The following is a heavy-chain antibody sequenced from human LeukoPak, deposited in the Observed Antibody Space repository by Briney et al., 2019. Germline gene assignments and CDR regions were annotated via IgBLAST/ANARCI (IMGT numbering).Heavy chain of an antibody. CDR1: GGSFSGYY. J-gene: IGHJ4*02. CDR2: INHSGST. CDR3: AKEVATVTTRGFDY. D-gene: IGHD4-17*01. V-gene: IGHV4-34*01. Sequence: SESLSLTCAVYGGSFSGYYWSWIRQPPGKGLEWIGEINHSGSTNYNPSLKSRVTISVDTSKNQFSLKLNSVTAADTAVYYCAKEVATVTTRGFDYWGQGTLVTVSS.